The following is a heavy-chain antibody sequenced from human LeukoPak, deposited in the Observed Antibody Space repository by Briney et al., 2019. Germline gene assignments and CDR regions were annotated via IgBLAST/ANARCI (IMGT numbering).Heavy chain of an antibody. CDR2: IKQDGSEK. D-gene: IGHD2-2*01. V-gene: IGHV3-7*03. CDR3: VRDCSSASLSSGCYYAMDV. CDR1: GFTFNDYW. J-gene: IGHJ6*04. Sequence: GGSLRLSCAASGFTFNDYWMTWVRQAPGKGPEWVAHIKQDGSEKYYVDSLKGRFTTSRDNAKNSLFLQMNSLRAEDTAVYYCVRDCSSASLSSGCYYAMDVWGKGTTVTVSS.